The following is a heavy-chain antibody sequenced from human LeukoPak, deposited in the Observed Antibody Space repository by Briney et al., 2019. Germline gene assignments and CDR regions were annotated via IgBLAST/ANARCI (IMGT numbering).Heavy chain of an antibody. Sequence: PGGSLRLSCAASGFTFSGYSMNWVRQAPGKGLEWIAYISTSSTTTYYADSVKGRFTISRDNAKSSLYLQMSSLRAEDTAVYFCARERAVAVSRGDFWGRGTLVTVSS. CDR1: GFTFSGYS. J-gene: IGHJ4*02. CDR2: ISTSSTTT. CDR3: ARERAVAVSRGDF. D-gene: IGHD6-19*01. V-gene: IGHV3-48*01.